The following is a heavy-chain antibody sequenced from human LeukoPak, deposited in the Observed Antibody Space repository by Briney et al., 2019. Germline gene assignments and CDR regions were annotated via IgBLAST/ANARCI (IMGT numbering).Heavy chain of an antibody. J-gene: IGHJ3*01. CDR2: VIPMFDVT. CDR1: GGTFS. D-gene: IGHD4-23*01. V-gene: IGHV1-69*10. Sequence: SVKVSCKASGGTFSWMRQAPGQGLEWMGRVIPMFDVTDYAQKFQGRVTITADTSTGTAYMELSSLTSDDTAMYYCARDPALEGTEDYRDFGGVESVDAFDVWGQGTMVTVFS. CDR3: ARDPALEGTEDYRDFGGVESVDAFDV.